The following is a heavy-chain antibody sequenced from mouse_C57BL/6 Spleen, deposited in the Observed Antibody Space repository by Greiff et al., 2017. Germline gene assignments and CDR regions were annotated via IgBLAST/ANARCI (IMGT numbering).Heavy chain of an antibody. D-gene: IGHD2-13*01. CDR2: IYPRDGST. J-gene: IGHJ4*01. CDR3: AGEGYGDGAYAVEY. V-gene: IGHV1-78*01. Sequence: QVQLKESDAELVKPGASVKISCKVSGYTFTDHTIHWMKQRPEQGLEWIGYIYPRDGSTKYNEKFKGKATLTADNSSSTAYMQLNSLTSEDSAVYLCAGEGYGDGAYAVEYWGQGTSVTVS. CDR1: GYTFTDHT.